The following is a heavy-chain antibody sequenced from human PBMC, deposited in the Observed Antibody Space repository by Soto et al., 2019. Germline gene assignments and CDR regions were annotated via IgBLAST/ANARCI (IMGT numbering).Heavy chain of an antibody. CDR1: GYTLTELS. J-gene: IGHJ5*02. CDR3: ARDPLSSGWGNWLDP. CDR2: FDPEDGET. V-gene: IGHV1-24*01. D-gene: IGHD6-19*01. Sequence: ASVKVSCKVSGYTLTELSMHWVRQAPGKGLEWMGGFDPEDGETIYAQKFQSRVTMTEDTSTDTAYMELSSLRSENTAVYYCARDPLSSGWGNWLDPWGQGTLVTVSS.